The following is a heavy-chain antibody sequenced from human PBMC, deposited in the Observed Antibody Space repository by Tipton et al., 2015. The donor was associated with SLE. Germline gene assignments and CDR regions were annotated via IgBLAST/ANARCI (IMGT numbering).Heavy chain of an antibody. Sequence: TLSLTCTVSGGSISSGTYYWTWTRQPAGKGLEWIGRIYSSGSTNYNPSLKSRVTISLDTSKNQFSLKLSSVTAADTAVYYCARLTISTRTVDYWGQGTLVTVSP. V-gene: IGHV4-61*02. J-gene: IGHJ4*02. CDR3: ARLTISTRTVDY. D-gene: IGHD6-6*01. CDR1: GGSISSGTYY. CDR2: IYSSGST.